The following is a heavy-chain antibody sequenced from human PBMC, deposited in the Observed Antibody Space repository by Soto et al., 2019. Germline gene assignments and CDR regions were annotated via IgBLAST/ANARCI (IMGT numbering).Heavy chain of an antibody. CDR2: ISSSSSYI. J-gene: IGHJ6*02. CDR3: ARDLNPTNKRRYCSSTSCSPRDGMDV. D-gene: IGHD2-2*01. CDR1: GFTFSSYS. Sequence: PGGSLRLSCAASGFTFSSYSMNWVRQAPGKGLEWVSSISSSSSYIYYADSVKGRFTISRDNAKNSLYLQMNSLRAEDTAVYYCARDLNPTNKRRYCSSTSCSPRDGMDVWGQGTTVTVSS. V-gene: IGHV3-21*01.